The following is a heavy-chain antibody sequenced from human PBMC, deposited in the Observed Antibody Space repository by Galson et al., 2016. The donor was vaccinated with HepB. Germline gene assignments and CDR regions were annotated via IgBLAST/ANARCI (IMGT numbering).Heavy chain of an antibody. V-gene: IGHV6-1*01. Sequence: CAISGDSVSSDTAAWNWIRQSPSRGLEWLGRTYYRSKWYNDYAVPVKSRIIIDPDTSKNRFSLQLSSVTPEDSAVYYCARDPSGGETIYDFWGQGTLVTVSS. CDR1: GDSVSSDTAA. D-gene: IGHD3-16*01. J-gene: IGHJ4*02. CDR3: ARDPSGGETIYDF. CDR2: TYYRSKWYN.